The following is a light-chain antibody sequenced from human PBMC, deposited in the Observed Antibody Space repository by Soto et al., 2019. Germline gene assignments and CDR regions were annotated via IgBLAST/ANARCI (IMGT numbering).Light chain of an antibody. V-gene: IGKV1-6*01. Sequence: TQRQSSLFASVGVRVNITCRASQSISSYLNWYQQKPGKAPKVLIYAASSLQSGVPSRFSGSGAGTDITLTFTVLEPEDFATYDRLDAFHCPRTFGRGTKVDIK. CDR1: QSISSY. CDR3: LDAFHCPRT. J-gene: IGKJ4*02. CDR2: AAS.